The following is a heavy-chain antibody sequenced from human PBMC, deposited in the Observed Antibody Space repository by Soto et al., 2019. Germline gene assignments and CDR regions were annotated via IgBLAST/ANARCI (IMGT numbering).Heavy chain of an antibody. J-gene: IGHJ5*02. CDR2: IIPIFGTA. CDR3: ARDHYMVGATSSPGWFDP. V-gene: IGHV1-69*01. CDR1: GGTFRSYA. Sequence: QVQLVQSGAEVKKPGSSVKVSCKASGGTFRSYAISWVRQGPGQGLEWMGGIIPIFGTANYAQKFQGRVTITADESTSTAYMELSSLRSEDTAVYYCARDHYMVGATSSPGWFDPWGQGTLVTVST. D-gene: IGHD1-26*01.